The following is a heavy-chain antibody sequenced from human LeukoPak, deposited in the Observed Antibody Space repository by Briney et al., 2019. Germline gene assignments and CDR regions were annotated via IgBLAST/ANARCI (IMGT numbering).Heavy chain of an antibody. CDR1: GFTFSDSA. J-gene: IGHJ4*02. D-gene: IGHD1-1*01. CDR2: ISNTGGRT. V-gene: IGHV3-23*01. CDR3: AKRLLSSINWYYFDY. Sequence: PGGSLRLSCAASGFTFSDSAVSWVRHSPGEGLKWVSSISNTGGRTYYADSVKGRFTISRDNSKNTLYLQMNSLRADDTAVYFCAKRLLSSINWYYFDYWGQGTLVTVSS.